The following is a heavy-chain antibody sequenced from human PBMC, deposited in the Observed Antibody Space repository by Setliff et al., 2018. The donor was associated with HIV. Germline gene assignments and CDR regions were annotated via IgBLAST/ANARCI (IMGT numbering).Heavy chain of an antibody. CDR1: GFTFSSYS. D-gene: IGHD3-22*01. CDR2: ISGSGSAM. J-gene: IGHJ6*02. V-gene: IGHV3-48*04. Sequence: PGGSLRLSCAASGFTFSSYSMNWVRPAPGQGLEWVSYISGSGSAMYYADSVEGRSTISRDNAKNSLYLQMNSLRAEDTAVYHCARGHYFKDVWGQGTTVTVSS. CDR3: ARGHYFKDV.